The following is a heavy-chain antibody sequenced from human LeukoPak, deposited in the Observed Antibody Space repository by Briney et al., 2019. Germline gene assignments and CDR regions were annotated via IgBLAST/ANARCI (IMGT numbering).Heavy chain of an antibody. Sequence: PGGSLRLSCAASGFTFSDYYMSWIRQAPGKGLEGVSYISSSGSTLYYADSVKGRFTISRDNAKNSLYLQMNSLRAEDTAVYYCARDGISGSYTLFDYWGQGTLVTVSS. CDR3: ARDGISGSYTLFDY. CDR1: GFTFSDYY. CDR2: ISSSGSTL. V-gene: IGHV3-11*01. J-gene: IGHJ4*02. D-gene: IGHD3-10*01.